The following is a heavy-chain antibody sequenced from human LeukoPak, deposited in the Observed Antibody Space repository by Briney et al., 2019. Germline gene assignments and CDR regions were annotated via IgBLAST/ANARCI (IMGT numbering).Heavy chain of an antibody. V-gene: IGHV4-61*01. CDR1: GSAISSNYY. J-gene: IGHJ3*02. Sequence: PSETLSLTCTVSGSAISSNYYWGWIRQTPGKGLEWIGYIYYSGSTNYNPSLKSRVTISVDTSKNQFSLKLSSVTAADTAVYYCARDRRPRAYCGGDCYSGLGRAFDIWGQGTMVTVSS. CDR3: ARDRRPRAYCGGDCYSGLGRAFDI. D-gene: IGHD2-21*02. CDR2: IYYSGST.